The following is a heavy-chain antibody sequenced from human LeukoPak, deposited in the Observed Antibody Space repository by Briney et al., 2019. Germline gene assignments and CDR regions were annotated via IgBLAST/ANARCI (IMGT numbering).Heavy chain of an antibody. V-gene: IGHV1-2*02. Sequence: ASVKVSCKASGYTFTGYYMYWVRQAPGQGLEWMGWINPNGGGTNYAQKFQGRVTMTRDTSISTAYMELSRLRSDDTAVYYCARVSDGTYWGYFDYWGQGTLVTASS. CDR2: INPNGGGT. J-gene: IGHJ4*02. D-gene: IGHD1-26*01. CDR3: ARVSDGTYWGYFDY. CDR1: GYTFTGYY.